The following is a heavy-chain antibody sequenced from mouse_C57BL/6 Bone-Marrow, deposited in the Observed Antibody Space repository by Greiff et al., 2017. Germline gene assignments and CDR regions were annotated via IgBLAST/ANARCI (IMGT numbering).Heavy chain of an antibody. V-gene: IGHV14-4*01. CDR3: TSITTVPLDY. CDR2: IDPENGDT. CDR1: GFNIKDDY. Sequence: VQLQQSGAELVRPGASVKLSCTASGFNIKDDYMHWVKQRPEQGLEWIGWIDPENGDTEYASKFQGKATITADTSSNTAYLQLSSLTSEDTAVYDCTSITTVPLDYWGQGTTLTVSS. D-gene: IGHD1-1*01. J-gene: IGHJ2*01.